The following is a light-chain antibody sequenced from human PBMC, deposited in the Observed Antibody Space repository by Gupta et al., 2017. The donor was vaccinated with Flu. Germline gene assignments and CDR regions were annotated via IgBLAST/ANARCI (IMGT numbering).Light chain of an antibody. CDR2: EAS. CDR3: QQYNSYSRT. CDR1: QCISSW. Sequence: DIQMTQSPSTLSASVGDRVTITCRASQCISSWLAWYQQKPEKAPKLLIYEASSLERGVPSRFSGSGSGTEFTLTISSLQPDDFATYYCQQYNSYSRTFGQGTRVEIK. V-gene: IGKV1-5*03. J-gene: IGKJ1*01.